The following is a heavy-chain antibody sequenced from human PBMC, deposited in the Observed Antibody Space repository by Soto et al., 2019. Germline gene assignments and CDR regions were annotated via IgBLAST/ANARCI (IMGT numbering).Heavy chain of an antibody. CDR1: GYTFSSYD. CDR3: ARRARMGSQLWLPFDY. J-gene: IGHJ4*02. CDR2: MNPNSGNT. V-gene: IGHV1-8*01. D-gene: IGHD5-18*01. Sequence: ASVKVSCKASGYTFSSYDINWVRQAPGQGLEWMGSMNPNSGNTGYAQKFQGRVTMTRDFFISTAYMELSSLRSDDTAVYYCARRARMGSQLWLPFDYWAQGTLVTVSS.